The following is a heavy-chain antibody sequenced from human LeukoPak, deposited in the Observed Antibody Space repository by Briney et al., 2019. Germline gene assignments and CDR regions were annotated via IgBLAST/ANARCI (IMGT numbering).Heavy chain of an antibody. J-gene: IGHJ5*02. V-gene: IGHV3-30*02. CDR3: ARALPFVTIFGVVIRWFDP. D-gene: IGHD3-3*01. CDR1: GFTFSSYG. Sequence: GGSLRLSCAASGFTFSSYGMHWVRQAPGKGLEWVAFIRYDGSNKYYADSVKGRFTISRDNSKNTLYLQMNSLRAEDTAVYYCARALPFVTIFGVVIRWFDPWGQGTLVTVSS. CDR2: IRYDGSNK.